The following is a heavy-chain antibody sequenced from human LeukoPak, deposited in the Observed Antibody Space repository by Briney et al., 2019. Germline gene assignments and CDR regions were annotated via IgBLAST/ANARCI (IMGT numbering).Heavy chain of an antibody. D-gene: IGHD6-6*01. Sequence: PSETLSLTCAVYGGSFSGYYWSWIRQPPGKGLEWIGEINHSGSAQYHPSLKSRVTISIDTAENQVSLKVNSVTAADTAVYYCARLASIYSSSSRSNYYYHMDVWGTGTTVIVSS. CDR2: INHSGSA. CDR1: GGSFSGYY. J-gene: IGHJ6*03. V-gene: IGHV4-34*01. CDR3: ARLASIYSSSSRSNYYYHMDV.